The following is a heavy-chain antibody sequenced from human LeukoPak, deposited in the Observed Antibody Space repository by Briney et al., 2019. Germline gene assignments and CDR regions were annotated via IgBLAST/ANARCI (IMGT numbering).Heavy chain of an antibody. J-gene: IGHJ4*02. CDR1: GYTITSYY. Sequence: ASVKVSCKASGYTITSYYIHWVRQAPGQGLERMGIINPSGGSTNYAQKFQGRVTMTRDTSTSTVYMELSSLRSEDSAVYYCARWTTTYLDYWGQGTLVTVSS. CDR2: INPSGGST. D-gene: IGHD4-11*01. CDR3: ARWTTTYLDY. V-gene: IGHV1-46*01.